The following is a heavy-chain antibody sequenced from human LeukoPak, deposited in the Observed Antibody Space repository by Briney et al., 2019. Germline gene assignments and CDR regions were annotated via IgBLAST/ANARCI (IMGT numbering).Heavy chain of an antibody. V-gene: IGHV3-23*01. CDR1: GFTFSSYE. Sequence: PGGSLRLSCAASGFTFSSYEMNWVRQAPGKGLEWVSAISGSGGSTYYADSVKGRFTISRDNSKNTLYLQMNSLRAEDTAVYYCAKCSSSWSSPYFDYWGQGTLVTVSS. J-gene: IGHJ4*02. CDR2: ISGSGGST. CDR3: AKCSSSWSSPYFDY. D-gene: IGHD6-13*01.